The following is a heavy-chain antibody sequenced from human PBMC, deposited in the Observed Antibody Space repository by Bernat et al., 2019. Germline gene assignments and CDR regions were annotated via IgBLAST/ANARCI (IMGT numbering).Heavy chain of an antibody. D-gene: IGHD1-26*01. V-gene: IGHV3-15*07. CDR1: GFTFSNAW. J-gene: IGHJ4*02. CDR3: STGGYFLDY. Sequence: EVQLVESGGGLVRPVGSLRLSCAGSGFTFSNAWMNWVRQAPGRGLEWVARIKSKADGETTDSAAPVKGRFTISRDDSKNTVYVQMNSLTTEDTAVYYCSTGGYFLDYWGQGTLVTVSS. CDR2: IKSKADGETT.